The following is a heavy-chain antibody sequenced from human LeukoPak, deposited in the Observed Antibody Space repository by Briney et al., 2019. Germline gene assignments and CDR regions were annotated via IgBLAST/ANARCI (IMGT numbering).Heavy chain of an antibody. CDR2: TSSDLNVK. CDR1: GFTFRNYV. D-gene: IGHD3-10*01. V-gene: IGHV3-30-3*01. Sequence: GGSLGLSCAASGFTFRNYVIHWIRQAPGKGLEWVAVTSSDLNVKLYADSVKGRFTISRDNSRSTLYLQMNSLGPEDTAIYYCAREGYYGSGSPPSLYFDYWGQGTLVTVSS. J-gene: IGHJ4*02. CDR3: AREGYYGSGSPPSLYFDY.